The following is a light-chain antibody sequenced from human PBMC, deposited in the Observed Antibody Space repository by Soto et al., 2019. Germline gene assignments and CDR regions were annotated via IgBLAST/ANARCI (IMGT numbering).Light chain of an antibody. J-gene: IGKJ1*01. CDR2: GAS. V-gene: IGKV3-20*01. CDR3: QQYGTSPPT. CDR1: QSVNSY. Sequence: EIVLTQSPGTLSLSPGERATLSCRASQSVNSYLAWYQHKPGQAPRLLMYGASSRATGVPDRFSGSGSETDFTLTISRLEPEGFAVYYCQQYGTSPPTFGQGTKVEIK.